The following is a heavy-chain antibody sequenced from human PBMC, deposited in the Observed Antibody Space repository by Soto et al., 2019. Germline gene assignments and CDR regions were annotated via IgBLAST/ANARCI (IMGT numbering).Heavy chain of an antibody. V-gene: IGHV4-4*02. J-gene: IGHJ4*02. CDR3: ARLVYDTRLNYMYFDF. D-gene: IGHD3-10*01. Sequence: QVXXQXSGPGLATPSGXMSLTCAXSGVSISXGNWWTWVRXSPQRGLEYIGEXFHDGTANYYPSFERRVAISVDTSKNQFSLKLTSVTAADTAIYFCARLVYDTRLNYMYFDFWGQGTLVTVSS. CDR2: XFHDGTA. CDR1: GVSISXGNW.